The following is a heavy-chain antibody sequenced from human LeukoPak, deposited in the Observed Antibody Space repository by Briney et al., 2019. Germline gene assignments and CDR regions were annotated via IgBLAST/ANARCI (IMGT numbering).Heavy chain of an antibody. CDR3: ARAPHYGDYGVFFDY. CDR2: IWYDGSNK. J-gene: IGHJ4*02. Sequence: GRSLRLSCAASGFTFSSYGMHWVRQAPGKGPEWVAVIWYDGSNKYYADSVKGRFTISRDNSKNTLYLQMNSLRAEDTAVYYCARAPHYGDYGVFFDYWGQGTLVTVSS. CDR1: GFTFSSYG. D-gene: IGHD4-17*01. V-gene: IGHV3-33*01.